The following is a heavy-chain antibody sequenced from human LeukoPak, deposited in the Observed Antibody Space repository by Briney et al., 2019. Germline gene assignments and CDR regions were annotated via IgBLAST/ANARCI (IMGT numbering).Heavy chain of an antibody. V-gene: IGHV3-21*04. CDR1: GFTFSSYS. CDR3: AKSLLTTATGTGRAFDI. CDR2: ISGSSSDI. J-gene: IGHJ3*02. Sequence: GGSLRLSCTASGFTFSSYSINWVRQSPGKGLEWVSSISGSSSDIQYADPVKGRFTISRDNSKNTLYLQMNSLRAEDSAEYYCAKSLLTTATGTGRAFDIWGQGTMVTVSA. D-gene: IGHD1-1*01.